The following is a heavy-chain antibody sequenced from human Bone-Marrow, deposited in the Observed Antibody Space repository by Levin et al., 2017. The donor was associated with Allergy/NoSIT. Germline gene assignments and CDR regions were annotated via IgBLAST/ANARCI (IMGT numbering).Heavy chain of an antibody. Sequence: PGGSLRLSCRGDGFIFSSYWMSWVRQAPGKGLEWVANIKQDGSDRSYLDSVRGRFTISRDNAGNSLFLQMNSLRPEDTAIYYCARDYTIDCSVYSCYSELWGQGTLVAVTS. CDR1: GFIFSSYW. CDR2: IKQDGSDR. V-gene: IGHV3-7*03. CDR3: ARDYTIDCSVYSCYSEL. D-gene: IGHD3-22*01. J-gene: IGHJ1*01.